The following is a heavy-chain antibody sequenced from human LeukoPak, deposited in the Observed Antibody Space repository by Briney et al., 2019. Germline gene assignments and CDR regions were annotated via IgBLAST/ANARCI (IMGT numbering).Heavy chain of an antibody. Sequence: GGSLRLSCAASGFTFSAYTMNWVRQAPGKGLEWVSSISSSSSYIYYADSVQGRFTISRDNAKNSLYLHMNSLRAEDTAVYYCARDPVGVTPFDYWGQGTLVTVSS. V-gene: IGHV3-21*01. CDR1: GFTFSAYT. CDR3: ARDPVGVTPFDY. J-gene: IGHJ4*02. D-gene: IGHD1-26*01. CDR2: ISSSSSYI.